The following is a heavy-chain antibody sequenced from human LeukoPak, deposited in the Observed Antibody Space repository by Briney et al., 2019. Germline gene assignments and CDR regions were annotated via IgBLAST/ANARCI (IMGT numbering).Heavy chain of an antibody. Sequence: ASVKVSRKASGYTFTGYYMHWVRQAPGQGLEWMGWINPNSGGTNYAQKFQGRVTMTRDTSISTAYMELSRLRSDDTAVYYCAVVTIFGVVNWFDPWGQGTLVTVSS. D-gene: IGHD3-3*01. V-gene: IGHV1-2*02. CDR2: INPNSGGT. CDR3: AVVTIFGVVNWFDP. J-gene: IGHJ5*02. CDR1: GYTFTGYY.